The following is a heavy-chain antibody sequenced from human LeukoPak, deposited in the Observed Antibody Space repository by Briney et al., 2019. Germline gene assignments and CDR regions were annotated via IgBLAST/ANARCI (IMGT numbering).Heavy chain of an antibody. D-gene: IGHD6-13*01. V-gene: IGHV1-18*01. CDR2: ISAYNGNT. J-gene: IGHJ4*02. Sequence: ASVKVSCKASGYTFTSYGISWVRQAPGQGLEWMGWISAYNGNTNYAQKLQGRVTMTIDTSTSTAYMELRSLRSDDTAVYYCARDHFSSSWSSYYFDYWGQGTLVTVSS. CDR1: GYTFTSYG. CDR3: ARDHFSSSWSSYYFDY.